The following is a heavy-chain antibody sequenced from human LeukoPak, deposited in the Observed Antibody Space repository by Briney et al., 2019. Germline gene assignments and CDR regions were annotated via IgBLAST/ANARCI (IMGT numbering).Heavy chain of an antibody. CDR1: GFTFSNCG. CDR3: AKGINLSSGWSLFDY. Sequence: QPGGSLRLSCAASGFTFSNCGMGWVRQAPGKGLEWVSAISGSGSGTYYADSVKGRFTISRDNSKNTLYLQMNSLRGEDTAVYYCAKGINLSSGWSLFDYWGQGTLVTVSS. CDR2: ISGSGSGT. V-gene: IGHV3-23*01. J-gene: IGHJ4*02. D-gene: IGHD6-19*01.